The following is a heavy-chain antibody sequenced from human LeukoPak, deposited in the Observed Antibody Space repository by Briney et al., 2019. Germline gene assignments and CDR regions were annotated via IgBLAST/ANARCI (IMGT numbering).Heavy chain of an antibody. D-gene: IGHD3-22*01. CDR1: GFTFNSYS. V-gene: IGHV3-48*04. CDR3: AREREGGGVLGSSGYYAY. CDR2: ISSSGSTR. J-gene: IGHJ4*02. Sequence: GGSLRLSCAASGFTFNSYSMNWVRQAPGKGLEWISYISSSGSTRYYADSVKGRFTISRDNAKNSLYLQMNSLRVEDTAVYYCAREREGGGVLGSSGYYAYWGQGTLVTVSS.